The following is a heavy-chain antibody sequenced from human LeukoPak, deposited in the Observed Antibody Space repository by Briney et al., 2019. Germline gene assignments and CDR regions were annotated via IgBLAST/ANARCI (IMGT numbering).Heavy chain of an antibody. CDR1: GFTFDDYA. CDR2: ISWNSGSI. Sequence: PGRSLRLSCAASGFTFDDYAMHWVRQAPGKGLEWVSGISWNSGSIGYADSVKGRFTIPRDNAKNSLYLQMNSLRAEDTALYYCAKGSFYDSSGYYDYWGQGILVTVSS. CDR3: AKGSFYDSSGYYDY. V-gene: IGHV3-9*01. J-gene: IGHJ4*02. D-gene: IGHD3-22*01.